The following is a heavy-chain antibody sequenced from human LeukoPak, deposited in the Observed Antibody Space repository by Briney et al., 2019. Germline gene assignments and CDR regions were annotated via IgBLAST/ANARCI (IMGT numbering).Heavy chain of an antibody. V-gene: IGHV3-11*04. CDR2: ISSSGITI. Sequence: GGSLRLSCAASGFTFSDYYMTWIRQAPGKGLEWVSYISSSGITIYYADSVKGRFTISRDNAKNSLYLQMNSLRAEDTAVYYCARRGPSVAGPYDYWGQGTLVTVSS. CDR3: ARRGPSVAGPYDY. D-gene: IGHD6-19*01. CDR1: GFTFSDYY. J-gene: IGHJ4*02.